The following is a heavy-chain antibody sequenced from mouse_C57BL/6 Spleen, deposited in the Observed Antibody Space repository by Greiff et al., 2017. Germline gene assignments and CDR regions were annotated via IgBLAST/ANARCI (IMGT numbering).Heavy chain of an antibody. D-gene: IGHD2-2*01. CDR3: ARAGDYYGNDECYAMDY. CDR1: GYTFTSYW. CDR2: IHPNSGST. Sequence: VQLQQPGAELVKPGASVKLSCKASGYTFTSYWMHWVKQRPGQGLEWIGMIHPNSGSTNYNEKFKSKATLTVDKSSSTAYQQLSSLSSEDSAVYYGARAGDYYGNDECYAMDYWGQGTSVTVSS. V-gene: IGHV1-64*01. J-gene: IGHJ4*01.